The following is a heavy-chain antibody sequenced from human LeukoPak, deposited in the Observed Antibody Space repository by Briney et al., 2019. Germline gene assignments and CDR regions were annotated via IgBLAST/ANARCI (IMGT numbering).Heavy chain of an antibody. V-gene: IGHV1-69*13. CDR3: ARVIEQWLVRDWFDP. Sequence: ASVKVSCKASGYTFTSYGISWVRQAPGQGLEWMGGIIPIFGTANYAQKFQGRVTITADESTSTAYMELSSLRSEDTAVYYCARVIEQWLVRDWFDPWGQGTLVTVSS. D-gene: IGHD6-19*01. CDR2: IIPIFGTA. CDR1: GYTFTSYG. J-gene: IGHJ5*02.